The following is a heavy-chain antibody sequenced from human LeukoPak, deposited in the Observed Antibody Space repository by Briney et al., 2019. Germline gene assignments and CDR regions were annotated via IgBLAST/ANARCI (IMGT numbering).Heavy chain of an antibody. CDR2: INHSGST. D-gene: IGHD4-17*01. CDR1: GGSSSGYY. Sequence: SETLSLTCAVYGGSSSGYYWSWIRQPPGKGLEWIGEINHSGSTNYNPSLKSRVTISVDTSKNQFSLKLSSVTAADTAVYYCARSTEDSSYFDYRGQGTLVTVSS. V-gene: IGHV4-34*01. CDR3: ARSTEDSSYFDY. J-gene: IGHJ4*02.